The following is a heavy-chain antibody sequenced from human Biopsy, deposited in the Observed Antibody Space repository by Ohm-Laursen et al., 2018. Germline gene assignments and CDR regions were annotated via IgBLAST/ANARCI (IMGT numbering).Heavy chain of an antibody. CDR2: IRSKAKSYAT. CDR1: GFTFSASA. V-gene: IGHV3-73*01. Sequence: SLRLSCSAFGFTFSASAVHWVRQASGKGLEWVGRIRSKAKSYATAHAASVTGRFTISRDDSKNTTYLQMNSLKTEDTAVYYCTLEGAGFDNWGQGTLVTVSS. CDR3: TLEGAGFDN. J-gene: IGHJ4*02. D-gene: IGHD3-10*01.